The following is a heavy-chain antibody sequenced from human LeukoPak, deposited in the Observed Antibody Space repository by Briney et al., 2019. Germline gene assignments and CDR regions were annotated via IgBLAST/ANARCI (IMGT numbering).Heavy chain of an antibody. CDR2: IIPIFGTT. Sequence: ASVKVSCKASGGTFSSYAISWVRQAPGQGLEWMGGIIPIFGTTNYAQKFQGRVTITTDESTSTAYMELSSLRSEDTAVYYCARGGYYYGSGSFSSFDPWGQGTLVTVSS. CDR3: ARGGYYYGSGSFSSFDP. D-gene: IGHD3-10*01. J-gene: IGHJ5*02. CDR1: GGTFSSYA. V-gene: IGHV1-69*05.